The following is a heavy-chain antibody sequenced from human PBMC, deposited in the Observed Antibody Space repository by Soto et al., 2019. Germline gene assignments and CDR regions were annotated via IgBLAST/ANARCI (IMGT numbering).Heavy chain of an antibody. CDR1: GYTFTSYG. J-gene: IGHJ5*02. CDR3: ARVQDIVVVVAAYNWFDP. CDR2: ISAYNGNT. V-gene: IGHV1-18*04. Sequence: ASVEVSCKXSGYTFTSYGISWVRQAPGQGLEWMGWISAYNGNTNYAQKLQGRVTMTTDTSTSTAYMELRSLRSDDTAVYYCARVQDIVVVVAAYNWFDPWGQGTLVTVSS. D-gene: IGHD2-15*01.